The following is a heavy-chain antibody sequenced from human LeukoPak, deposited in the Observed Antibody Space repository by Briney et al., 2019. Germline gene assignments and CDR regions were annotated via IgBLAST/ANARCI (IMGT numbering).Heavy chain of an antibody. D-gene: IGHD3-16*01. CDR1: GFTFSSYT. J-gene: IGHJ4*02. Sequence: PGGSLRLSCAASGFTFSSYTMHWVRQAPGKGLEWVAVISYDESNKYYADSVKGRFTISRDNSKNTLYLQMNSLRAEDTAVYYCAKVGGGYFDYWGQGTLVTVSS. V-gene: IGHV3-30-3*01. CDR2: ISYDESNK. CDR3: AKVGGGYFDY.